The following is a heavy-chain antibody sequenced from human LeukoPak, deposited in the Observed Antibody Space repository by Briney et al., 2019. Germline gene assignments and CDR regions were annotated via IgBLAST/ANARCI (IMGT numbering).Heavy chain of an antibody. CDR1: GFIFKTYA. CDR2: ISARGDDA. J-gene: IGHJ4*02. D-gene: IGHD4-11*01. CDR3: AKDIEVYSNYRTPFDY. V-gene: IGHV3-23*01. Sequence: GGSLRLSCAASGFIFKTYAMSWVRQAPGKGLEWVSVISARGDDAYYADFVKGRFTTSRDNSKNTLSPQMNILRAEDTAIYYCAKDIEVYSNYRTPFDYWGQGTLVTVSS.